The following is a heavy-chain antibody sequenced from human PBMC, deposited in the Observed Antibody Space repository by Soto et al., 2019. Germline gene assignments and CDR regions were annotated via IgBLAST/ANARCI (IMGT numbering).Heavy chain of an antibody. D-gene: IGHD3-9*01. Sequence: GASVKVSCKASGYTFTSYGISWARQAPGQGLEWMGWISAYNGNTNYAQKLQGRVTMTTDTSTSTAYMELRSLRSDDTAVYYCASGGGLLRYFDWLLPLDYWGQGTLVTVSS. V-gene: IGHV1-18*01. CDR3: ASGGGLLRYFDWLLPLDY. J-gene: IGHJ4*02. CDR2: ISAYNGNT. CDR1: GYTFTSYG.